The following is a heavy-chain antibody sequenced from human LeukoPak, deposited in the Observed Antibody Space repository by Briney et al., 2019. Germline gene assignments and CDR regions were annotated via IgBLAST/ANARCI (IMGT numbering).Heavy chain of an antibody. Sequence: GGSLRLPCAASGFTFSSYAMSWVRQAPGKGLEWVSAISGSGGSTYYADSVKGRFTISRDNSKNTLYLQMNSLRAEDTAVYYCAKTRSSGTAVIVFHFDYWGQGTLVTVSS. V-gene: IGHV3-23*01. CDR1: GFTFSSYA. J-gene: IGHJ4*02. CDR2: ISGSGGST. CDR3: AKTRSSGTAVIVFHFDY. D-gene: IGHD3-22*01.